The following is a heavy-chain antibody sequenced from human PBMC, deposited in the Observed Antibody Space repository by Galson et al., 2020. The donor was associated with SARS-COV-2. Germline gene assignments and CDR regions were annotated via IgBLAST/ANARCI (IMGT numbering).Heavy chain of an antibody. V-gene: IGHV3-53*01. CDR3: AADPYGGSIGG. D-gene: IGHD5-12*01. CDR2: MYSDGTT. J-gene: IGHJ4*02. Sequence: GSLRLSCASVFSVSTYYMSWVRRAPGKGLEWVALMYSDGTTHYADIVKGRFTISRDNSKNTLFLQMNSLRVDDTAIYYCAADPYGGSIGGWGQGTLVTVTS. CDR1: VFSVSTYY.